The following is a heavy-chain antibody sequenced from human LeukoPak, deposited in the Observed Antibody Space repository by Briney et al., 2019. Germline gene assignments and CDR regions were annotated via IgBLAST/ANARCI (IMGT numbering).Heavy chain of an antibody. CDR3: ARVGSYGYRYYYYYYGMDV. J-gene: IGHJ6*02. CDR1: GGSISSYY. V-gene: IGHV4-59*01. Sequence: SETLSLTCTVSGGSISSYYWSWIRQPPGKGLEWLGYIYYSGSTNYNPSLKSRVTISVDTSKNQFSLKLSSVTAADTAVYYCARVGSYGYRYYYYYYGMDVWGQGTTVTVSS. D-gene: IGHD5-18*01. CDR2: IYYSGST.